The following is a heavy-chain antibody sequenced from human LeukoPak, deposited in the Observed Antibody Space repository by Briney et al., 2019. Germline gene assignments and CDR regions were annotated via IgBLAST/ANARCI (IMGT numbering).Heavy chain of an antibody. CDR3: AKRLPVVGDRNRAFDY. J-gene: IGHJ4*02. CDR2: ITSGGST. CDR1: GFTFSNYA. Sequence: GGSLRLSCAASGFTFSNYAMNWARQAPGKGLEWVSVITSGGSTYYADSAKGRFTISRDNSKNTLYLQMNSLRAEDTAVYYCAKRLPVVGDRNRAFDYWGQGTLVTVSS. D-gene: IGHD2-21*02. V-gene: IGHV3-23*01.